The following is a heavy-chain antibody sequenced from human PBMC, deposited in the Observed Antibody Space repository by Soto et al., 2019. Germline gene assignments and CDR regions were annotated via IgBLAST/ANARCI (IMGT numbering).Heavy chain of an antibody. Sequence: VGSLRLSCAASGFTFSSYEMNWVRQTPGKGLEWVSYISSSGGTIYYADSVKGRFTISRDNAKNSLYLQMNSLRVEDTAVYYCARVVGRTPDWFDPWGQGTLVTVSS. V-gene: IGHV3-48*03. J-gene: IGHJ5*02. CDR2: ISSSGGTI. D-gene: IGHD1-26*01. CDR3: ARVVGRTPDWFDP. CDR1: GFTFSSYE.